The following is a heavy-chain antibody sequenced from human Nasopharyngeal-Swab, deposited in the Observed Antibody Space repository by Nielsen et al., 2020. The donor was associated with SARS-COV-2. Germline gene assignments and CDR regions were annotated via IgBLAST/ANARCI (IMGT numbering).Heavy chain of an antibody. J-gene: IGHJ5*02. D-gene: IGHD3-22*01. CDR2: ISSSSSPL. Sequence: SLKLSCAASGFTFSSYIMNWVRQAPGKGLEWVSYISSSSSPLYYADSVKCRFTISRDNAKNSLYLQMNSLRHEDTAVYYCARDPPRRITMIVDEVRPWGQGTLVTVSS. CDR3: ARDPPRRITMIVDEVRP. CDR1: GFTFSSYI. V-gene: IGHV3-48*02.